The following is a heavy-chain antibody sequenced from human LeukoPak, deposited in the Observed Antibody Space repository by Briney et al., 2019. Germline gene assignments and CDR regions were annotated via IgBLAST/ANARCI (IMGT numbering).Heavy chain of an antibody. CDR1: GFTFSSYW. Sequence: PGGSLRLSCAASGFTFSSYWMHWVRQAPGKGLVWVSRINSDGSSARYADSVKGRFTIYRDNAKNTLYLQMNSLRAEDTAVYYWARPVCGGDCYPYDYWGQGTLVTVSS. D-gene: IGHD2-21*02. V-gene: IGHV3-74*01. J-gene: IGHJ4*02. CDR3: ARPVCGGDCYPYDY. CDR2: INSDGSSA.